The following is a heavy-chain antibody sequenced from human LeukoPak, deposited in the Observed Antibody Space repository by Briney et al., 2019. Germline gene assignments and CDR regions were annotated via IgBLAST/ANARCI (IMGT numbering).Heavy chain of an antibody. V-gene: IGHV3-7*01. CDR1: GFTFRDDW. D-gene: IGHD3-10*01. J-gene: IGHJ4*02. CDR3: AKDGGGPLD. CDR2: IKREGNEK. Sequence: GGSLRLSCEGSGFTFRDDWMSWVRQAPGKGLEWVANIKREGNEKNYLDSVKGRFTISRDNARNSLYLQMNRLRADDTAVYYCAKDGGGPLDWGQGTLVTVSS.